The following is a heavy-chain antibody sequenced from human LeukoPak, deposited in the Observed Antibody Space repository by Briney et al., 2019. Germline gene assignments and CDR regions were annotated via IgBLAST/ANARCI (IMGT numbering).Heavy chain of an antibody. Sequence: SETLSLTCAVSGGSISSSNWWSWVRQPPGKGLEWIGEIYHSGSTNYNPSLKSRVTISVDKSKNQFSLKLSSVTAADTAVYYCARYTAMVNDAFDIWGQGTMVTVSS. CDR2: IYHSGST. V-gene: IGHV4-4*02. D-gene: IGHD5-18*01. CDR3: ARYTAMVNDAFDI. CDR1: GGSISSSNW. J-gene: IGHJ3*02.